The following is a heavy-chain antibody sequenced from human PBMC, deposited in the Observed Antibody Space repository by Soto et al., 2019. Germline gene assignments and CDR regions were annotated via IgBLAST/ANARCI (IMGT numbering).Heavy chain of an antibody. CDR3: ARDFFSGWSRYYFDY. Sequence: GASVKVSCKASGYTFTSYGISWVRQAPGQGLEWMGWISAYNGNTNYAQKLQGRVTMTTDTSTSTAYMELRSLRSDDTAVYYCARDFFSGWSRYYFDYWGQGTLVTVSS. CDR2: ISAYNGNT. J-gene: IGHJ4*02. D-gene: IGHD6-19*01. V-gene: IGHV1-18*01. CDR1: GYTFTSYG.